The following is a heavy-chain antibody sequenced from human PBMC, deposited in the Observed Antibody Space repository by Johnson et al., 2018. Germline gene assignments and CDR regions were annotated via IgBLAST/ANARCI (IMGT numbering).Heavy chain of an antibody. V-gene: IGHV3-30*18. CDR2: ISYDGSNK. J-gene: IGHJ4*02. D-gene: IGHD4-17*01. Sequence: VQLVESGGGVVQPGRSLRLSCAASGFTFSSYGMHWVRQAPGKGLEWVAVISYDGSNKYYADSVKGRFTISRDNSKNTLYLQMNSLRAEDTAVYYCAKGEIYGDYPPFDYGGQGTLVTVSS. CDR3: AKGEIYGDYPPFDY. CDR1: GFTFSSYG.